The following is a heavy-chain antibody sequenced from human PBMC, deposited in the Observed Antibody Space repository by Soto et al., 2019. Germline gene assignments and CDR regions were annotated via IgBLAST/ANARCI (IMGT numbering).Heavy chain of an antibody. D-gene: IGHD5-18*01. J-gene: IGHJ4*02. Sequence: SETLSLTCAVYGGSFSGYYWSWIRQPPGKGLEWIGEINHSGSTNYNPSLKSRVTISVDTSKNQFSLKLSSVTAADTAVYYCALEYSSSGDYWGQGTLVTVSS. CDR3: ALEYSSSGDY. V-gene: IGHV4-34*01. CDR1: GGSFSGYY. CDR2: INHSGST.